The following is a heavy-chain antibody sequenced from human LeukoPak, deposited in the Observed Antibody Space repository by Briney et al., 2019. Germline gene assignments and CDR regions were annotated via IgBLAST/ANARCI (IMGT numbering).Heavy chain of an antibody. V-gene: IGHV4-31*03. CDR1: GGSISSGGYY. CDR2: IYYSGST. D-gene: IGHD4-17*01. CDR3: ARGPYGDYPGFAY. Sequence: PSQTLSLTCTVSGGSISSGGYYWSWIRQHPGKGLEWIGYIYYSGSTYYNPSLKSRVIISVDTSKNQFSLKLSSVTAADTAVYYCARGPYGDYPGFAYWGQSTRLTVSS. J-gene: IGHJ4*02.